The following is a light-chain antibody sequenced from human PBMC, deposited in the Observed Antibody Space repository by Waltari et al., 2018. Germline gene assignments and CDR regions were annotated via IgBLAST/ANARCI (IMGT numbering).Light chain of an antibody. J-gene: IGLJ3*02. V-gene: IGLV2-14*01. CDR2: EVS. CDR1: SSDIGSYNP. Sequence: QSALTQPASVSGSPGQSITISCTGTSSDIGSYNPVSWSQMHPDKALKFMIYEVSNRPSGISNRVSGSKSGNTAYLTISGLRAEDEADYSCNSFTTSTTWVFVGGTKLTVL. CDR3: NSFTTSTTWV.